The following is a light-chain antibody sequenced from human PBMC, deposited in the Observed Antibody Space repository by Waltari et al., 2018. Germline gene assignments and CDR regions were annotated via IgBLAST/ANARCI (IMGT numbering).Light chain of an antibody. CDR3: QHYVRLPAT. CDR2: GAS. J-gene: IGKJ1*01. V-gene: IGKV3-20*01. CDR1: RSVSRS. Sequence: EIVLTQSPGSLSSSPGERVTLSCRASRSVSRSLAWYQQKPGQAPRLLIFGASNRATGSPDRFSGSGSETDFSITISRLEPEDFAVYYCQHYVRLPATFGRGTKVEIK.